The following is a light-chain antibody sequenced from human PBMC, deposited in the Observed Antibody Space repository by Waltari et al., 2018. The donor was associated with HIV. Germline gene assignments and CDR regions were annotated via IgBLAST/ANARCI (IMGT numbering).Light chain of an antibody. V-gene: IGLV1-47*01. CDR2: KND. CDR3: ASWDDSLGGPV. J-gene: IGLJ3*02. CDR1: SSNTGSNY. Sequence: QSVLAQPPSTSGTPGQRVTISCSGSSSNTGSNYVYWYQQLPGTAPKLLLYKNDQRPSGVPDRYSGSKSGTSASLAISRLRSEDEADYYCASWDDSLGGPVFGGGTKLTVL.